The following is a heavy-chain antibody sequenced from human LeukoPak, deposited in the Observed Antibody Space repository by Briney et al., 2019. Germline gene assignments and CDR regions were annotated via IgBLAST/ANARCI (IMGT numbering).Heavy chain of an antibody. CDR1: GFTVSSNY. Sequence: GGSLRLSCAASGFTVSSNYMSWVRQAPGKGLEWVSVIYSGGSTYYADSVKGRFTISRHNSKNTLYLQMNGLRAEDTAVYYCASPGAAAGLDAFDIWGQGTMVTVSS. CDR3: ASPGAAAGLDAFDI. D-gene: IGHD6-13*01. J-gene: IGHJ3*02. CDR2: IYSGGST. V-gene: IGHV3-53*04.